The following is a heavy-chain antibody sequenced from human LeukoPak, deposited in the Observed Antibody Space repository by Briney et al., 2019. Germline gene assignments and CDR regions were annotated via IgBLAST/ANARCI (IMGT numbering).Heavy chain of an antibody. CDR3: ARDPYSGHYGNDYYYYMDV. J-gene: IGHJ6*03. CDR1: GFTFSDSY. D-gene: IGHD5-12*01. Sequence: PGGSLRLSCAASGFTFSDSYMTWVRQAPGKGVEWVAYISGSGHDINYSESAKGRFTISRDNAKSSLYLQMNNLRAEDTAVYYCARDPYSGHYGNDYYYYMDVWGKGTTVTISS. V-gene: IGHV3-11*04. CDR2: ISGSGHDI.